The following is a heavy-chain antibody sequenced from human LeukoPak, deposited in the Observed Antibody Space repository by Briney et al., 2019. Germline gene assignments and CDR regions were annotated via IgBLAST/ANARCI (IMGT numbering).Heavy chain of an antibody. Sequence: GGSLRLSCAASGFTFSSYSMNWVRQAPGKGLEWVSYISSSSSTIYYADSVKGRFTISRDNAKNSLYLQMNSLRAEDTAVYYCARDGRNSIPNFDYWGQGTLVTVSS. CDR2: ISSSSSTI. CDR3: ARDGRNSIPNFDY. V-gene: IGHV3-48*01. CDR1: GFTFSSYS. J-gene: IGHJ4*02. D-gene: IGHD1-26*01.